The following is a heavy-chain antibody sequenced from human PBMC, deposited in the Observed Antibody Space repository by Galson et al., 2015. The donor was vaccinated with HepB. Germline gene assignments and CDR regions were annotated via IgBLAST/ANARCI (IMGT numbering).Heavy chain of an antibody. CDR2: ISGSGGST. Sequence: SLRLSCAASGFTFSSYAMSWVRQAPGKGLEWVSAISGSGGSTYYADSVKGRFTISRDNSKNTLYLQMNSLRAEDTAVHYCAARRCTNGVCHFDYWGQGTLVIVSS. J-gene: IGHJ4*02. D-gene: IGHD2-8*01. CDR1: GFTFSSYA. V-gene: IGHV3-23*01. CDR3: AARRCTNGVCHFDY.